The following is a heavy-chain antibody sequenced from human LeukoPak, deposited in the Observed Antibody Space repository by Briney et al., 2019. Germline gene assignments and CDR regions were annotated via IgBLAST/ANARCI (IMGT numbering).Heavy chain of an antibody. CDR1: GFIFHSNY. Sequence: GGSLRRSYVSSGFIFHSNYRRWVRQAPGKGLEWVSLINSGGTTYYPDSVKGRFTIARDNSKNTLFLQMNSLRAEDSGVYYCAREWRGPHKDSLDFWGQGTMVTVSS. V-gene: IGHV3-66*01. J-gene: IGHJ3*01. CDR2: INSGGTT. CDR3: AREWRGPHKDSLDF. D-gene: IGHD3-10*01.